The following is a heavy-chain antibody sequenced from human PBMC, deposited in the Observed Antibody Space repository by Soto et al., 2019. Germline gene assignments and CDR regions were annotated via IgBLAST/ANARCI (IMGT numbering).Heavy chain of an antibody. CDR3: ARGNDILTGYYNYYYYYYMDV. D-gene: IGHD3-9*01. CDR1: GYTFTGYY. V-gene: IGHV1-2*04. Sequence: ASVKVSCKASGYTFTGYYMHWVRQAPGQGLEWMGWINPNSGGTNYAQKFQGWVTMTRDTSISTAYMELSRLRSDDTAVYYCARGNDILTGYYNYYYYYYMDVWGKGTTVTVSS. J-gene: IGHJ6*03. CDR2: INPNSGGT.